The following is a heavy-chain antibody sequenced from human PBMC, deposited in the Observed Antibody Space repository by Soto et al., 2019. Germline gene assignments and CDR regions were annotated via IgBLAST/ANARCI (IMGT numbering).Heavy chain of an antibody. V-gene: IGHV5-10-1*01. J-gene: IGHJ6*02. D-gene: IGHD6-19*01. Sequence: GESLKISCKGSGYSFTSYWISWVRQMPGKGLEWMGRIDPSDSYTNYSPSFQGHVTISADKSISTAYLQWSSLKASDTSMYYCARSRRGAYGSGWYSPSGYYNYGLDVWGQGTEVTGSS. CDR3: ARSRRGAYGSGWYSPSGYYNYGLDV. CDR2: IDPSDSYT. CDR1: GYSFTSYW.